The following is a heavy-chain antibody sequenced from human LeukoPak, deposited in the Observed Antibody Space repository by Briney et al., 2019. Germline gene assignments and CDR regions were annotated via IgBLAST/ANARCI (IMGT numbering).Heavy chain of an antibody. Sequence: GGSLRLSCAASGFTFNAFGMNWVRQAPGKGLEWVSYIGTTSGAIHYADSVKGRFTISRDSAKNSLYLRMNSLRAEDTAVYYCARFRTWGDKAFDYWGQGTLVTVSS. V-gene: IGHV3-48*01. CDR1: GFTFNAFG. D-gene: IGHD2-21*02. CDR3: ARFRTWGDKAFDY. J-gene: IGHJ4*02. CDR2: IGTTSGAI.